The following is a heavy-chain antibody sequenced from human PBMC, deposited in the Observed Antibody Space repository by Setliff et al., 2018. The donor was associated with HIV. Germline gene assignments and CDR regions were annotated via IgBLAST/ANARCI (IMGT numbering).Heavy chain of an antibody. V-gene: IGHV1-2*02. CDR1: GYTFTAYY. J-gene: IGHJ6*03. D-gene: IGHD3-3*01. CDR3: ARGTDFWSGPFKYYYYYMDV. Sequence: ASVKVSCKAYGYTFTAYYMHWVRQAPGQGLEWMGWINPNSGGTNYAQKFRGRVTMTRDTSINTAHMYLSSLRSDDTAIYFCARGTDFWSGPFKYYYYYMDVWGKGTTVTVSS. CDR2: INPNSGGT.